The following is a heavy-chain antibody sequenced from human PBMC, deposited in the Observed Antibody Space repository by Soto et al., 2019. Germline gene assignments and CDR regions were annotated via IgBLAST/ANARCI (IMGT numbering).Heavy chain of an antibody. D-gene: IGHD3-16*02. V-gene: IGHV1-69*08. J-gene: IGHJ4*02. Sequence: QVQLVQSGAEVKKPGSSVKVSCKASGGTFSSYTISWVRQAPGQGLEWMGWIIPILGIANYAQKFQGRVTITADKSTSTAYMELSSLRSEDTAVYYCVRDALGITFGGVIVPPDYWGQGTLVTVSS. CDR3: VRDALGITFGGVIVPPDY. CDR1: GGTFSSYT. CDR2: IIPILGIA.